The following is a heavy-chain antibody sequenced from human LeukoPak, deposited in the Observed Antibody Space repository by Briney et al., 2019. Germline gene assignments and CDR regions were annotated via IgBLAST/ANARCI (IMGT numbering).Heavy chain of an antibody. Sequence: TGGSLRLSCAASGFTLRSYAMSWVRQAPGKGLEWVSAISGSGGSTYYADSVKGRFTISRGNSENTLFLQMNSLRAEDTAVYYCARRLYDFWSPPYYFDYWGQGTLVTVSS. V-gene: IGHV3-23*01. CDR3: ARRLYDFWSPPYYFDY. J-gene: IGHJ4*02. CDR1: GFTLRSYA. D-gene: IGHD3-3*01. CDR2: ISGSGGST.